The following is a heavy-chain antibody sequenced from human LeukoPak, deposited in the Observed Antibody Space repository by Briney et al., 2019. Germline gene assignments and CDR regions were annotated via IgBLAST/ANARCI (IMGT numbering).Heavy chain of an antibody. CDR3: ARRKEQWHARGYYFDY. CDR2: IYYSGST. Sequence: PSETLSLTCTVSGGSISSSSYYWGWIRQPPGKGLEWIGSIYYSGSTYYNPSLKSRVTISVDTSKNQFSLKLSSVTAADTAVYYCARRKEQWHARGYYFDYWGQGTLVTATS. V-gene: IGHV4-39*01. J-gene: IGHJ4*02. D-gene: IGHD6-19*01. CDR1: GGSISSSSYY.